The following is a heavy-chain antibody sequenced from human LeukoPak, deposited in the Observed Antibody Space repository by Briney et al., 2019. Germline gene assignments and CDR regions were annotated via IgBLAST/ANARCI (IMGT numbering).Heavy chain of an antibody. CDR1: GYTFTGYY. Sequence: GASVKVSCKASGYTFTGYYMHWVRQAPGQGLEWMGWINPNSGGTNYAQKFQGWVTMTRDTSISTAYMELSRLRSDDTAVYYCARADQRLYTSGWTYYFDYWGQGTRVTVSS. CDR3: ARADQRLYTSGWTYYFDY. J-gene: IGHJ4*02. D-gene: IGHD6-19*01. V-gene: IGHV1-2*04. CDR2: INPNSGGT.